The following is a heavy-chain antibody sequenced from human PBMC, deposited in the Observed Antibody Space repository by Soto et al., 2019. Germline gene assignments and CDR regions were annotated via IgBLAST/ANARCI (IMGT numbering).Heavy chain of an antibody. Sequence: SETLSLTCTVSGGSISSSSYYWGWIRQPPGKGLEWIGSIYYSGSTYYNPSLKSRVTISVDTSKNQFSLKLSSVTAADTAVYYCARQIDLRFDWFDPWSQGTLVTVSS. V-gene: IGHV4-39*01. CDR3: ARQIDLRFDWFDP. J-gene: IGHJ5*02. CDR2: IYYSGST. CDR1: GGSISSSSYY. D-gene: IGHD3-16*01.